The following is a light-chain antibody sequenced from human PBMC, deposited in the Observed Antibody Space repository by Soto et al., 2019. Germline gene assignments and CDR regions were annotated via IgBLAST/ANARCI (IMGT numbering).Light chain of an antibody. Sequence: EIVLTQSPGTLSLSPGERATLSCRASQSVSDNYLAWHQQRPGQAPRLLIFEASTRATDIPDRFSGSGSGTDFTLTISRLEPEDFAVYYCQQYGNSPFSFGPGTKVDVK. J-gene: IGKJ3*01. CDR2: EAS. CDR3: QQYGNSPFS. CDR1: QSVSDNY. V-gene: IGKV3-20*01.